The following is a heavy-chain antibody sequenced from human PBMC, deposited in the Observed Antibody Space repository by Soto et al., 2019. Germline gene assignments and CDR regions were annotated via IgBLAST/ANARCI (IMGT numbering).Heavy chain of an antibody. CDR2: INPSGGST. CDR1: GYTFTSYY. CDR3: ARDHSYDFWSGPMDV. D-gene: IGHD3-3*01. V-gene: IGHV1-46*01. J-gene: IGHJ6*02. Sequence: WASVKVSCKASGYTFTSYYMHWVRQAPGQGLEWMGIINPSGGSTSYAQKFQGRVTMTRDTSTSTVYMALSSLRSADTAVYYCARDHSYDFWSGPMDVWGQGTTVTV.